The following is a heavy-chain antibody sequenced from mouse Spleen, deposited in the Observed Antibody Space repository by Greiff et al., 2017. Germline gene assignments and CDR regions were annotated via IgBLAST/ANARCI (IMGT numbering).Heavy chain of an antibody. CDR2: INPGSGGT. CDR1: GYAFTNYL. Sequence: VMLVESGAELVRPGTSVKVSCKASGYAFTNYLIEWVKQRPGQGLEWIGVINPGSGGTNYNEKFKGKATLTADKSSSTAYMQLSSLTSEDSAVYFCARGYDYDGDYWGQGTTLTVSS. CDR3: ARGYDYDGDY. D-gene: IGHD2-4*01. J-gene: IGHJ2*01. V-gene: IGHV1-54*01.